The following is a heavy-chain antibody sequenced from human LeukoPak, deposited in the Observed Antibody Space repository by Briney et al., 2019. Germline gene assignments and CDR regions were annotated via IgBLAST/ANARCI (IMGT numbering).Heavy chain of an antibody. CDR3: ARHSRSGSGGYGNAFDF. V-gene: IGHV4-39*01. CDR1: GGSISSWSYY. J-gene: IGHJ3*01. Sequence: PSEIQIFSCAVSGGSISSWSYYWGWIRQSPGKGLEWIGSIYSGGSTYYTPSLKSRVTISVDTSKNQFSLKLSSVTAADTAIYFCARHSRSGSGGYGNAFDFWGQGTMVTVSS. CDR2: IYSGGST. D-gene: IGHD5-12*01.